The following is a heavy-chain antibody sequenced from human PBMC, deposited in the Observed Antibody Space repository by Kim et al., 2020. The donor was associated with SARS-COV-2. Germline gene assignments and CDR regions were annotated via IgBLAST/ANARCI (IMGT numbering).Heavy chain of an antibody. V-gene: IGHV7-4-1*02. Sequence: ASVKVSCKASGYTFTSYAMNWVRQAPGQGLEWMEWINTNTGNPTYAQGFTGRFVFSLDTSVSTAYLQISSLKAEDTAVYYCARERSRGAGIWFGELDYYGMDVWGQGTTVTVSS. CDR3: ARERSRGAGIWFGELDYYGMDV. D-gene: IGHD3-10*01. J-gene: IGHJ6*02. CDR2: INTNTGNP. CDR1: GYTFTSYA.